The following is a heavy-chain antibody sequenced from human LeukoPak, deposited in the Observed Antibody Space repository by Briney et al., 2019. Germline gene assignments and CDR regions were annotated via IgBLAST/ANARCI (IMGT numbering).Heavy chain of an antibody. D-gene: IGHD1-1*01. Sequence: GGSLRLSCAASGFTFSSYGMSWVRQAPAKGLEWVSAISGSGGSTYYADSVKGRFTISRDNSKNTLYLQMNSLRAEDTAVYYCAKDAGTTRSFYYFDYWGQGTLVTVSS. CDR3: AKDAGTTRSFYYFDY. CDR1: GFTFSSYG. V-gene: IGHV3-23*01. J-gene: IGHJ4*02. CDR2: ISGSGGST.